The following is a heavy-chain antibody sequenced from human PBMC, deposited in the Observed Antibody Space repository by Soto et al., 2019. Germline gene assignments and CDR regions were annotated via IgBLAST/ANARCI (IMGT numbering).Heavy chain of an antibody. CDR1: GGSISSYY. CDR2: IYYSGST. J-gene: IGHJ5*02. CDR3: ARQRGSSGYANWFDP. Sequence: PSETLSLTCTVSGGSISSYYWSWIRQPPGKGLEWIGYIYYSGSTNYNPSLKSRVTISVDTSKNQFSLKLSSVTAADTAVYYCARQRGSSGYANWFDPWGQGTLVTVSS. D-gene: IGHD5-12*01. V-gene: IGHV4-59*08.